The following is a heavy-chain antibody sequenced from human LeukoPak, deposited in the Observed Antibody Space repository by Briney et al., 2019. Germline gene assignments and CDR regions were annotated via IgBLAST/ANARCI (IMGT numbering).Heavy chain of an antibody. CDR1: GGSISNYY. D-gene: IGHD4/OR15-4a*01. CDR2: VYNSGST. J-gene: IGHJ4*02. Sequence: SETLSLTCTVSGGSISNYYWSWLRQPAGKGLEWIGRVYNSGSTNYNPSLKSRVTMSVGTSKYQFSLKLRSVTAADTAVYYCAGVANYRSGERLDYWGQGTLVTVSS. CDR3: AGVANYRSGERLDY. V-gene: IGHV4-4*07.